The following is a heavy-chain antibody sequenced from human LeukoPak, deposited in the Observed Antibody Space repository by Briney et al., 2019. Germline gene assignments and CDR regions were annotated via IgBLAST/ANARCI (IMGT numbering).Heavy chain of an antibody. CDR3: ARHFYGGNSVSPFDY. Sequence: GESLKISCKGSGYNFTRYWIAWVRQMPGKGLEWMGIIYPGDSNSRYSPSFQGQVTISADKSISTAYLQWSSLKASDTAMYYCARHFYGGNSVSPFDYWGQGTLVTVSS. D-gene: IGHD4-23*01. V-gene: IGHV5-51*01. CDR1: GYNFTRYW. J-gene: IGHJ4*02. CDR2: IYPGDSNS.